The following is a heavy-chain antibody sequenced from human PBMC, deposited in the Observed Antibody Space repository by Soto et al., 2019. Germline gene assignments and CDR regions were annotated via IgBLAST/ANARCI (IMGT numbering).Heavy chain of an antibody. CDR3: ARDLSRGITMIGLEIQN. V-gene: IGHV3-30*04. Sequence: GGSLRLSCAASGFTFSNYAMHWVRQAPGKGLELVSVIAYDERKKYYAESVRGRFTISRDNSKNTLYLQMSNLRAEDTAVYYCARDLSRGITMIGLEIQNWGQGTLVTVSS. CDR2: IAYDERKK. D-gene: IGHD3-22*01. J-gene: IGHJ4*02. CDR1: GFTFSNYA.